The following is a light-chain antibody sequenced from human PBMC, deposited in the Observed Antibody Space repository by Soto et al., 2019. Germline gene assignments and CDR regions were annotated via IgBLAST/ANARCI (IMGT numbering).Light chain of an antibody. J-gene: IGLJ1*01. Sequence: QTVLTLPASVSGSPGQSITISCGGTVDDIGGYNFVSWYQHHPGKAPKLIIYDVTHRPSGVSERFSGSKSGFTASLTISGLQPEDESHYYCASFTSISTYVFGTGTKVTVL. CDR3: ASFTSISTYV. CDR1: VDDIGGYNF. CDR2: DVT. V-gene: IGLV2-14*01.